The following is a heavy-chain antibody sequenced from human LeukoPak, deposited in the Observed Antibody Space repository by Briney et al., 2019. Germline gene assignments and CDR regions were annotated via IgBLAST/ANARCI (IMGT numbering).Heavy chain of an antibody. CDR3: AISGRDIVTGYFSY. CDR1: GFTFSDYA. CDR2: ISYDGSSK. Sequence: GGSLRLSCAASGFTFSDYALHWVRQAPGKGLEWVAVISYDGSSKYYADSVKGRFTISRDNSKNTLYLQMNSLRAEDTAVYYCAISGRDIVTGYFSYCGQGTLVTVSS. J-gene: IGHJ4*02. V-gene: IGHV3-30-3*01. D-gene: IGHD3-9*01.